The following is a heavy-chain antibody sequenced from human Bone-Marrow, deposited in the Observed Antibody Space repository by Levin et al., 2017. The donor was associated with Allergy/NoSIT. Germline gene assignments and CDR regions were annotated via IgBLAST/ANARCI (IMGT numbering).Heavy chain of an antibody. V-gene: IGHV3-72*01. CDR3: LVGVNY. D-gene: IGHD3-10*01. CDR1: GITFSDHY. J-gene: IGHJ4*02. CDR2: TGNKPNNDTT. Sequence: GGSLRLSCAASGITFSDHYMDWVRQAPGKGLEWVGHTGNKPNNDTTKYAASVKGRFTISRDDSENSLYLQMNSLKTEDTAVYYCLVGVNYWGQGTLVTVSS.